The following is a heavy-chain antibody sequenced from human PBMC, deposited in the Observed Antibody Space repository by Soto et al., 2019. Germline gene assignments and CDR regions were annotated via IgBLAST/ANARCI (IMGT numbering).Heavy chain of an antibody. J-gene: IGHJ4*02. CDR2: ISYDGSNK. CDR3: ARANGWPRNPDR. Sequence: GGSLRLSCAASGFTFSSYAMHWVRQAPGKGLEWVAVISYDGSNKYYADSVKGRFTISRDNSKNTLYLQMNSLRAEDTAVYYCARANGWPRNPDRWGQGTLVTVSS. V-gene: IGHV3-30-3*01. CDR1: GFTFSSYA. D-gene: IGHD6-19*01.